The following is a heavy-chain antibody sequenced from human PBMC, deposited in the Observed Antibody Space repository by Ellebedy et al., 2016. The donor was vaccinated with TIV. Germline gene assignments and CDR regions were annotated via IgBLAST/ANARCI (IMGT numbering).Heavy chain of an antibody. CDR2: LSYSGST. Sequence: SETLSLTCSVSGGSVSSSSYYCDWIRQPPGKGLEWIATLSYSGSTYYNPSLKGRVSLSVDKSKNHFSLKLRSVTAAATAVYYCASEHDYGDYRGFDCWGQGTLVTVSS. V-gene: IGHV4-39*02. CDR1: GGSVSSSSYY. D-gene: IGHD4-17*01. CDR3: ASEHDYGDYRGFDC. J-gene: IGHJ4*02.